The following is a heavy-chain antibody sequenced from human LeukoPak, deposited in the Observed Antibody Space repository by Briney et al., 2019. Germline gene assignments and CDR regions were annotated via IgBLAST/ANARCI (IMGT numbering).Heavy chain of an antibody. CDR2: LSYTGQT. V-gene: IGHV4-59*02. CDR1: GASVTTSH. CDR3: SEGYFEPFDH. Sequence: SETLSLTCVVSGASVTTSHWNWIRQVPGKGLEWIGCLSYTGQTDYNPSLTSRATISLDASKNQVFLKLTSLTAADTAVYYCSEGYFEPFDHWGQGILVTVSS. D-gene: IGHD2/OR15-2a*01. J-gene: IGHJ4*02.